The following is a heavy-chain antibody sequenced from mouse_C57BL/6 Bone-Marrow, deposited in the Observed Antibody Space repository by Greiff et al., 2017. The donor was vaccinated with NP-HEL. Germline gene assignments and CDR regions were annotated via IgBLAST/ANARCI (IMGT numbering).Heavy chain of an antibody. J-gene: IGHJ3*01. CDR1: GYTFTEYT. CDR3: ARHEEATDGFAY. Sequence: VKLQESGAELVKPGASVKLSCKASGYTFTEYTIHWVKQRAGQGLEWIGWFYPGSGSIKYNEKFKDKATLTADKSSSTVYMELSRLTSEASAVYFCARHEEATDGFAYWGQGTLVTVSA. CDR2: FYPGSGSI. V-gene: IGHV1-62-2*01. D-gene: IGHD1-1*01.